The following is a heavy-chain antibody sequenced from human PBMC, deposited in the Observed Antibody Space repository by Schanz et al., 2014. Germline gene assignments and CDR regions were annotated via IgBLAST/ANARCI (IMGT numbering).Heavy chain of an antibody. CDR1: GYSFTEYF. Sequence: QVQLVQSGPAVKKPGASMKVSCLASGYSFTEYFLLWVRQAPGQGLEWMGWINPNSGETNYEQKFKGRVTLTSDTSISTAFMELSGLTSDDTATYFCARARYTGYDCSGYWGQGTLLIVSS. V-gene: IGHV1-2*02. J-gene: IGHJ4*02. CDR2: INPNSGET. D-gene: IGHD5-12*01. CDR3: ARARYTGYDCSGY.